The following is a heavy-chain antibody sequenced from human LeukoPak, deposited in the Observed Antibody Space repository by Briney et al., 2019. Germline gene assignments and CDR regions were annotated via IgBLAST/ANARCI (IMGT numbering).Heavy chain of an antibody. J-gene: IGHJ4*02. Sequence: PGRSPRLSCAASGFTFDDYAMHWVRQAPGKGLEWVSGISWNSGSIGYADSVKGRFTISRDNAKNSLYLQMNSLRAEDTALYYCAKDLTASGSYYNPFDYWGQGTLVTVSS. CDR3: AKDLTASGSYYNPFDY. V-gene: IGHV3-9*01. CDR1: GFTFDDYA. D-gene: IGHD1-26*01. CDR2: ISWNSGSI.